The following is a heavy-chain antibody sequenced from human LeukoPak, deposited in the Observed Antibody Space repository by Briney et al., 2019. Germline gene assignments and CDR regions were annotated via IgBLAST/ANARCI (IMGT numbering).Heavy chain of an antibody. CDR1: GGTFTSYG. CDR2: ISAYNGNT. Sequence: ASVKVSCKASGGTFTSYGISWVRQAPGQGLEWMGWISAYNGNTNYAQKLQGRVTMTTDTSTSTAYMELRSLRSDDTAVYYCARDAGSGSYGPFDYWGQGTLVTVSS. D-gene: IGHD3-10*01. V-gene: IGHV1-18*01. J-gene: IGHJ4*02. CDR3: ARDAGSGSYGPFDY.